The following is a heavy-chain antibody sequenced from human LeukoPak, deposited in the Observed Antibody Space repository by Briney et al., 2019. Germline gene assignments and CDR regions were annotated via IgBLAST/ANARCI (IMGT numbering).Heavy chain of an antibody. D-gene: IGHD7-27*01. CDR2: NNGYNGKT. CDR1: GYTFGNFG. Sequence: ASVKVSCKAAGYTFGNFGISWVRQAPGQGLEWMGWNNGYNGKTNYAEKLQGRISMTTDTSTSTAYMELRSLRSDDTAVYYCARGLTGMMDSDYWGQGTLVTVSS. V-gene: IGHV1-18*01. J-gene: IGHJ4*02. CDR3: ARGLTGMMDSDY.